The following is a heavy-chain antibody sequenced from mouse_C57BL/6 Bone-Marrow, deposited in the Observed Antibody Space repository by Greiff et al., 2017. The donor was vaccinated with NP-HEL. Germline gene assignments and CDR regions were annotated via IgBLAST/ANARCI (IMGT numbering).Heavy chain of an antibody. V-gene: IGHV5-17*01. CDR2: ISSGSSTI. CDR1: GFTFSDYG. D-gene: IGHD4-1*01. Sequence: EVKVVESGGGLVKPGGSLKLSCAASGFTFSDYGMHWVRQAPEKGLEWVAYISSGSSTIYYADTVKGRFTISRDNAKNTLFLQMTSLRSEDTAMYYCARITGTGAYWGQGTLVTVSA. CDR3: ARITGTGAY. J-gene: IGHJ3*01.